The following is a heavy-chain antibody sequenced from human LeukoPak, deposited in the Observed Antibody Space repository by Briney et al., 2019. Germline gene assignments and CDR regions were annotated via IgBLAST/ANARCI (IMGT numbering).Heavy chain of an antibody. CDR3: ARRQAYGDYNY. J-gene: IGHJ4*02. Sequence: SGPTLVKPTQTLTLTCTFSGFSLTTTGVGLGWIRKPPGKALEWLALIYWNDDERYSPSLKSRLTITKDTSKNQVVLTMTNMDPVDTATYYCARRQAYGDYNYWGQGTLVTVSS. CDR2: IYWNDDE. CDR1: GFSLTTTGVG. V-gene: IGHV2-5*01. D-gene: IGHD4-17*01.